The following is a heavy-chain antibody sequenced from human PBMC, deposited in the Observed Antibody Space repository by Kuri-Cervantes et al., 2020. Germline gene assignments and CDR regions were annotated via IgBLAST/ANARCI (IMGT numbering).Heavy chain of an antibody. CDR3: ARTSWFHWNFDL. D-gene: IGHD3-10*01. V-gene: IGHV3-30-3*01. J-gene: IGHJ2*01. Sequence: GESLKISCAASGFTFSSYAMHWVRQAPGKGLEWVAVISYDGSNKYYADSVKGRFTISRDNSKNTLYLQMNSLRAEDTAVYYCARTSWFHWNFDLWGRGTLVTVSS. CDR1: GFTFSSYA. CDR2: ISYDGSNK.